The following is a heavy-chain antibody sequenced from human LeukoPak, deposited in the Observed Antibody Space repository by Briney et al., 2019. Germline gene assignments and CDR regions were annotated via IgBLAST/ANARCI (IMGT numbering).Heavy chain of an antibody. CDR3: ARVHMEQWPTRGFYYYMDV. CDR1: GGSISSGSYY. Sequence: PSQTLSLTCTVPGGSISSGSYYWSWIRQPAGKGLEWIVRIYTSGSTNYNPSLKSRVTISVDTSKNQFSLKLSSVTAADTAVYYCARVHMEQWPTRGFYYYMDVWGKGTTVTVSS. J-gene: IGHJ6*03. CDR2: IYTSGST. V-gene: IGHV4-61*02. D-gene: IGHD6-19*01.